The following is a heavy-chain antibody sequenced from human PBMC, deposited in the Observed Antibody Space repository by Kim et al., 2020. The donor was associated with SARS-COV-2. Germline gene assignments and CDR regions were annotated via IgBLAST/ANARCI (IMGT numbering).Heavy chain of an antibody. J-gene: IGHJ3*02. CDR2: ISGSGGRT. V-gene: IGHV3-23*01. Sequence: GGSLRLSCAASGFTFSNYAMNWVRQAPGKGLEWVSVISGSGGRTYYADSVKGRFTISRDNSKNTLYLQMNSLRVEDTAVYFCAKEPHNRWGNAFDIWGQGTMVTVSS. CDR3: AKEPHNRWGNAFDI. CDR1: GFTFSNYA. D-gene: IGHD1-1*01.